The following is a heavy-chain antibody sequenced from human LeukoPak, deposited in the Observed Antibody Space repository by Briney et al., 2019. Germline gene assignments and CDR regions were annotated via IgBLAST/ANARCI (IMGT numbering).Heavy chain of an antibody. CDR2: IRYDGSDK. CDR1: GFTLRGYG. D-gene: IGHD5-18*01. J-gene: IGHJ4*02. CDR3: ARDLSGVTGYTYGRGIDY. Sequence: GGSLRLSCAASGFTLRGYGMHWVRQAPGKGLEWVAFIRYDGSDKSYADSVKGRFTISRDNSENTLYLQINSLRAEDTAVYYCARDLSGVTGYTYGRGIDYWGQGTLVTVSS. V-gene: IGHV3-30*02.